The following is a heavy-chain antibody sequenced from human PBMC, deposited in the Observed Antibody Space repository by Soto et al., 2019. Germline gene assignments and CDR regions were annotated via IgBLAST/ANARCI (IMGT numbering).Heavy chain of an antibody. CDR1: GFMFRDYP. Sequence: EVQLLESGGGFVQPGGSLRLSCVVSGFMFRDYPMGWVRQAPGKGLEWVSATTATGGSTFYADSVKGRFTISRDNSINTLYLQMNILRVEDSAVYACAKRSIITVGAFDMWGQGTMVTVSS. CDR3: AKRSIITVGAFDM. CDR2: TTATGGST. J-gene: IGHJ3*02. D-gene: IGHD3-3*02. V-gene: IGHV3-23*01.